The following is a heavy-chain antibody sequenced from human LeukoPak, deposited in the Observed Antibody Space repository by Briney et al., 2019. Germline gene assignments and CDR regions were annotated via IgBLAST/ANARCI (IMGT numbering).Heavy chain of an antibody. Sequence: SETLSLTCTVSGGSISSYYWSWIRQPPGKGLEWIGYIYTSGSTNYNPSLKSRVTISVDMSKNQFSLKLSSVTAADTAVYYCARHGEPNYYDSSGYYYFDYWGQGTLVTVSS. CDR1: GGSISSYY. J-gene: IGHJ4*02. D-gene: IGHD3-22*01. V-gene: IGHV4-59*08. CDR3: ARHGEPNYYDSSGYYYFDY. CDR2: IYTSGST.